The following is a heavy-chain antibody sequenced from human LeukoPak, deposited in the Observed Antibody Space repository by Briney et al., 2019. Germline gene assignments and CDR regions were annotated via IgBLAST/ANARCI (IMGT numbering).Heavy chain of an antibody. CDR3: ARDSLVVVPAATHYYYYYMDV. CDR2: IIPIFSTA. V-gene: IGHV1-69*05. D-gene: IGHD2-2*01. J-gene: IGHJ6*03. CDR1: GGTFSSYA. Sequence: SVKVSCKASGGTFSSYAISWVRQAPGQGLEWMGRIIPIFSTANYAQKFQGRVTITTDESTSTAYMELSSLRSEDTAVYYCARDSLVVVPAATHYYYYYMDVWGKGTTVTVSS.